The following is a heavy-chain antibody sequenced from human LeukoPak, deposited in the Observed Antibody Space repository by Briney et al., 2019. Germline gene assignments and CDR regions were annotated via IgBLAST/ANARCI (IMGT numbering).Heavy chain of an antibody. Sequence: PGGSLRLSCAASGFTFSSYSMNWVRQAPGKGLEWVSSISSSSSYIYYADSVKGRFTISRDNAKNSLYLQMNSLRAEDTAVYYCARTPLPRARRWFDPWGQGTLVTVSS. J-gene: IGHJ5*02. V-gene: IGHV3-21*01. CDR1: GFTFSSYS. CDR3: ARTPLPRARRWFDP. CDR2: ISSSSSYI.